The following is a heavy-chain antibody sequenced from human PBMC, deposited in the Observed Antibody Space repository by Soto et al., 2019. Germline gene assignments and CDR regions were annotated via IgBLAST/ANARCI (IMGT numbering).Heavy chain of an antibody. J-gene: IGHJ4*02. CDR1: GFTFSSYA. D-gene: IGHD2-21*01. CDR3: AKVPPRPYCGGVSCPFDY. CDR2: IDYTGGYS. V-gene: IGHV3-23*01. Sequence: PGGSLRLSCAASGFTFSSYAMNWVRQAPGKGLEWVSTIDYTGGYSYYADSVKGRFTISRDNSQKTLDLQMNSLRAEDTTIYNRAKVPPRPYCGGVSCPFDYWGQGTLVTVSS.